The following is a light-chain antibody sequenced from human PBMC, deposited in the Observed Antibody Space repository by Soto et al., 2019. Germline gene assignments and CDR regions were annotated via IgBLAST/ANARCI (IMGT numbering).Light chain of an antibody. CDR1: QSVSSGY. J-gene: IGKJ5*01. CDR3: QQYNSSSIT. Sequence: EIELTQSPGTLSLSPGERATRSYMASQSVSSGYLAWYQQKPDQAPRLLIYGASTRATGIPARFSGSGSGTEFTLPISSLQPDDFAPYYCQQYNSSSITFGQGTRLEIK. V-gene: IGKV3-20*01. CDR2: GAS.